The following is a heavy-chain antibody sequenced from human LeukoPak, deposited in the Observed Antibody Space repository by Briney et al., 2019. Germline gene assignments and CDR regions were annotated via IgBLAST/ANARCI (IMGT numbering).Heavy chain of an antibody. J-gene: IGHJ5*02. CDR2: INADDSDT. Sequence: GESLKISCKASGYSFTNYWIGWVRQVPGIGLQWMGVINADDSDTRYNPSFQGQVTISVDRSTSTAYLEWRSLKTSDTAIYFCARHPRMAAAGINPWGQGTLVTVSS. CDR3: ARHPRMAAAGINP. V-gene: IGHV5-51*01. D-gene: IGHD6-13*01. CDR1: GYSFTNYW.